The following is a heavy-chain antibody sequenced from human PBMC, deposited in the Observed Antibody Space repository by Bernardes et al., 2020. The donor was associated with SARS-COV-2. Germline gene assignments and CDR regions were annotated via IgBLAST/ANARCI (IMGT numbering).Heavy chain of an antibody. CDR1: GYSFSDYW. Sequence: GESLKISCKGSGYSFSDYWVAWVRQMPGKGLESMGIIYPGDSDSRYSPSFEGQVTFSADKAINTAYLQWTSLKASDTAIYYCARHARSEGRGIDYWGRGTLVSVSS. CDR2: IYPGDSDS. CDR3: ARHARSEGRGIDY. J-gene: IGHJ4*02. V-gene: IGHV5-51*01.